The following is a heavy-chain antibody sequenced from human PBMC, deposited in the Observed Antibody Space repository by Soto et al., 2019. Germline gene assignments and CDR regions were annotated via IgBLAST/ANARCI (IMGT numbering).Heavy chain of an antibody. CDR3: EKGSSGWYEIFEY. CDR2: MSGSGGST. Sequence: EVQLLDSGGGLVQPGGSLRLSCAASGFTFSRYAMSWVRQAPGKGLDWVSAMSGSGGSTYYADSVKGRFTISRDNSKNTLYLQMYSLRAEDKAVYYCEKGSSGWYEIFEYWCKGTLVTVSS. CDR1: GFTFSRYA. J-gene: IGHJ4*02. D-gene: IGHD6-19*01. V-gene: IGHV3-23*01.